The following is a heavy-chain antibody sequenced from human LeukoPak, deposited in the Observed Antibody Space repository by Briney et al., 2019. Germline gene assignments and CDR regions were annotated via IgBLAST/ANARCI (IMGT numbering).Heavy chain of an antibody. V-gene: IGHV4-59*01. CDR2: IFYSGST. CDR1: GGSISSYY. CDR3: ARMGRSSGPFQH. D-gene: IGHD6-25*01. J-gene: IGHJ1*01. Sequence: PSETLSLTCTVSGGSISSYYWSWMRQPPGKGLELIGYIFYSGSTNYNPSLKSRVTISVDTSKNQFSLKLSPVAAADTAVYYCARMGRSSGPFQHWGQGTLVTVSS.